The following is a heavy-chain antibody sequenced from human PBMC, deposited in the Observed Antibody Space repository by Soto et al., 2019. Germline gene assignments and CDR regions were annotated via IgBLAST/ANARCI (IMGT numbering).Heavy chain of an antibody. Sequence: QVQLVQSGAEVRKPGASVKVSCKASGYTFTSFGISWVRQAPGHGLEWMGWISAYNGNTNYAQKFQGRVTMTTDTSTSTANMELRSLRFDDTAVYYCARELIAAAGDYWGQGTLVTVSS. CDR1: GYTFTSFG. D-gene: IGHD6-13*01. CDR3: ARELIAAAGDY. V-gene: IGHV1-18*01. CDR2: ISAYNGNT. J-gene: IGHJ4*02.